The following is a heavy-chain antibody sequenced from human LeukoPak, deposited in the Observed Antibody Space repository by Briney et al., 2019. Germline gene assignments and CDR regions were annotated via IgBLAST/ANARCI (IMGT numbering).Heavy chain of an antibody. J-gene: IGHJ5*02. CDR1: GGSISSYY. D-gene: IGHD3-3*01. CDR3: ASFTYYDVLSGYYDLST. Sequence: PSETLSLTCTVSGGSISSYYWSWIRQPAGKGLEWIGRIYTSGSTNYNPSLKSRVTMSVDTSKNQFSLKLSSVTAADTAVYYCASFTYYDVLSGYYDLSTWGQGTLVTVSS. CDR2: IYTSGST. V-gene: IGHV4-4*07.